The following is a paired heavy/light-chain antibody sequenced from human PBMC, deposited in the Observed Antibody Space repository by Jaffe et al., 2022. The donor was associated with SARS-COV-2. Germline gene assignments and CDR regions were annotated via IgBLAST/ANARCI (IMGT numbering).Light chain of an antibody. J-gene: IGKJ4*01. CDR2: GAS. V-gene: IGKV3-20*01. Sequence: EIVLTQSPGTLSLSPGERATLSCSASQSVSSTYLAWYQQKPGQAPRLLIYGASSRATGIPDRFSGSGSGTDFTLTISRLEPEDFAVYYCQQYGSSPTFGGGTRVEIK. CDR3: QQYGSSPT. CDR1: QSVSSTY.
Heavy chain of an antibody. Sequence: QVQLVQSGSELKKPGASVKVSCKPSGYSFIHYSINWMRQAPGQGLEWVGWINTVTGDPTYAQGFTGRFVFSLDPSVSTAYLQINSLKTDDTAVYYCARGQIYSGSYYHFDYWGQGTLVTVSS. CDR2: INTVTGDP. J-gene: IGHJ4*02. CDR1: GYSFIHYS. D-gene: IGHD3-22*01. CDR3: ARGQIYSGSYYHFDY. V-gene: IGHV7-4-1*02.